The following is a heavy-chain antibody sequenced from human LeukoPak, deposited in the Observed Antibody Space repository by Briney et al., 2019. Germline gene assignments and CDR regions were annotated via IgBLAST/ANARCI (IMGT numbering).Heavy chain of an antibody. J-gene: IGHJ4*02. V-gene: IGHV1-69*04. CDR2: IIPILGIA. CDR3: ARGYYDILTGYYIDDY. Sequence: SVKVSCKASGGTFSSYAIIWVRQAPGQGLEWMGRIIPILGIANYAQKFQGRVTITADKSTSTAYMELSSLRSEDTVVYYCARGYYDILTGYYIDDYWGQGTLVTVSS. D-gene: IGHD3-9*01. CDR1: GGTFSSYA.